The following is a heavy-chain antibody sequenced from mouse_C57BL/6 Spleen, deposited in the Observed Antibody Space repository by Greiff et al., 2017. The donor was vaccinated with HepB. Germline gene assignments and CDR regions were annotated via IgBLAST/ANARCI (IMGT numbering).Heavy chain of an antibody. D-gene: IGHD2-12*01. J-gene: IGHJ3*01. CDR3: ARYGCYDGRFAY. CDR2: IRNKANGYTT. V-gene: IGHV7-3*01. CDR1: GFTFTDYY. Sequence: EVKLMESGGGLVQPGGSLSLSCAASGFTFTDYYMSWVRQPPGKALEWLGFIRNKANGYTTEYSASVKGRFTISRDNSQSILYLQMNALRAEDSATYYCARYGCYDGRFAYWGQGTLVTVSA.